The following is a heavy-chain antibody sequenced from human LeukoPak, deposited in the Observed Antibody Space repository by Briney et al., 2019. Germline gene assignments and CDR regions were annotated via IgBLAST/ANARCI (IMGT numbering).Heavy chain of an antibody. V-gene: IGHV3-66*01. Sequence: GGSLRLSCAAAGFTVSSNFMSWVRKAPGKELEWVSVIYGDIGTYYADSVKGRFTISRDNSKNTLYLQMNSLRAEDTAVYYCAWGDYGDYIHNDYWGQGTLVTISS. CDR3: AWGDYGDYIHNDY. D-gene: IGHD4-17*01. J-gene: IGHJ4*02. CDR2: IYGDIGT. CDR1: GFTVSSNF.